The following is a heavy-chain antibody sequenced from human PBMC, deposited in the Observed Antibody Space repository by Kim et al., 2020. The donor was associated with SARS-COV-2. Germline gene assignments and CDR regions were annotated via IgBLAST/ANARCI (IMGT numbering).Heavy chain of an antibody. Sequence: SETLSLTCTVSGGSISSYYWSWIRQPPGKGLEWIGYIYYSGSTNYNPSLKSRVTISVDTSKNQFSLKLSSVTAADTAVYYCARNTIAVAGSYYYYYGMDVWGQGTTVTVSS. CDR1: GGSISSYY. J-gene: IGHJ6*02. D-gene: IGHD6-19*01. CDR3: ARNTIAVAGSYYYYYGMDV. V-gene: IGHV4-59*13. CDR2: IYYSGST.